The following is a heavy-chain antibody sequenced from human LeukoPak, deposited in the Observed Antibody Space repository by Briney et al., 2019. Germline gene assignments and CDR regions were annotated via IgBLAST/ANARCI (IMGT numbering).Heavy chain of an antibody. Sequence: SETLSLTCAVYGGSFSGYYWGWIRQPPGKGLEWIGSMYYSGSTYYNPSLESRVTISVDTSKNQFSLKLSSVTAADTAVYYCARADIRVVTSLSVFFDYWGQGTLVTVSS. CDR1: GGSFSGYY. J-gene: IGHJ4*02. V-gene: IGHV4-34*01. CDR3: ARADIRVVTSLSVFFDY. CDR2: MYYSGST. D-gene: IGHD4-23*01.